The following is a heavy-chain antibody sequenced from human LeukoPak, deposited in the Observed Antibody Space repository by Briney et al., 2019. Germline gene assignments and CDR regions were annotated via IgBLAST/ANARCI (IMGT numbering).Heavy chain of an antibody. Sequence: GGSLRLSCAASGLSLSNYAMSWVRQAPGKGLEWVSGISGSGGSTYYADSVKGRFTISRDNSKNRLYLQVSSLRAEDTAVYYCAKDLVPYAEWTFDNWGQGTQVIVSS. CDR1: GLSLSNYA. J-gene: IGHJ4*02. D-gene: IGHD3/OR15-3a*01. CDR2: ISGSGGST. CDR3: AKDLVPYAEWTFDN. V-gene: IGHV3-23*01.